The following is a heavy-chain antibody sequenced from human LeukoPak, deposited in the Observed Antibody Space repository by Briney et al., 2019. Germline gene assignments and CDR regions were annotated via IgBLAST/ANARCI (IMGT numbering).Heavy chain of an antibody. Sequence: SETLSLTCAVYGGSFSGYYWSWIRQPPGKGLEWIGEINHSGSTNYNPSLKSRVTISVDTSKNQFSLKLSSVTAADTAVYYCVGGYYDSGGYYPYFDYWGQGTLVTVSS. CDR2: INHSGST. D-gene: IGHD3-22*01. CDR3: VGGYYDSGGYYPYFDY. V-gene: IGHV4-34*01. CDR1: GGSFSGYY. J-gene: IGHJ4*02.